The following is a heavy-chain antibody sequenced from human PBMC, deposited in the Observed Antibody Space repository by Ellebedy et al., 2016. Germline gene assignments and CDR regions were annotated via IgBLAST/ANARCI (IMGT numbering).Heavy chain of an antibody. CDR2: IYYSGST. CDR1: GGSFSGYY. Sequence: SETLSLTXAVYGGSFSGYYWGWIRQPPGKGLEWIGSIYYSGSTYYNPSLKSRVTISVDTSKNQFSLKLSSVTAADTAVYYCARDILTGSVGYYYGMDVWGQGTTVTVSS. CDR3: ARDILTGSVGYYYGMDV. J-gene: IGHJ6*02. D-gene: IGHD3-9*01. V-gene: IGHV4-34*01.